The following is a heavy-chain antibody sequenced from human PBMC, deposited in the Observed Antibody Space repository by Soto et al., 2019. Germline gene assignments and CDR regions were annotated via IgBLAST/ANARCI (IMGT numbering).Heavy chain of an antibody. Sequence: PSETLSLTCTVSGGSISSGGYYWSWIRQHPGKGLEWIGYMYYIGTTQYNPSLKSRVTMSIDTSKNQFSLKLSSVTAADTALYYCVACDYGHYPRYWGQGSLVTVSS. J-gene: IGHJ4*02. CDR1: GGSISSGGYY. V-gene: IGHV4-31*03. CDR2: MYYIGTT. CDR3: VACDYGHYPRY. D-gene: IGHD4-17*01.